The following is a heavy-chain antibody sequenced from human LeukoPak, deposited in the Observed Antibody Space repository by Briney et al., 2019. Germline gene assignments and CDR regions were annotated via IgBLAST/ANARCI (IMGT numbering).Heavy chain of an antibody. CDR2: ISISSSYI. J-gene: IGHJ2*01. D-gene: IGHD3-22*01. CDR3: ARDPPNYYDSSGYYTYWYFDL. CDR1: GFTFSSYS. Sequence: AGSLTLSCAASGFTFSSYSMNWVRQAPGKGLDWVSSISISSSYIYYADSVKGRCTISRDNAKNSLYLQMNSLSAEDTAVYYCARDPPNYYDSSGYYTYWYFDLWGRGTLVTVSS. V-gene: IGHV3-21*01.